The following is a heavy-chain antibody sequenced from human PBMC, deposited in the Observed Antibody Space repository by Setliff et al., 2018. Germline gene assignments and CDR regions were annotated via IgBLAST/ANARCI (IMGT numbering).Heavy chain of an antibody. V-gene: IGHV3-21*01. D-gene: IGHD2-15*01. CDR2: LDGDSGHI. CDR1: GSTFSQYN. CDR3: ARRIKEGNHFFDY. J-gene: IGHJ4*02. Sequence: LRLSCAASGSTFSQYNLNWVRQAPGKRLEWVSSLDGDSGHIYYADSLRGRFTISRDNAKNSLYLQMNSLRVEDTAVYYCARRIKEGNHFFDYWGQGTLVTVSS.